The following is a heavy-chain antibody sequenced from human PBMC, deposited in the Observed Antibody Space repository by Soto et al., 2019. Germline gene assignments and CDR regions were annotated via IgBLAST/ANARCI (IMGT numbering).Heavy chain of an antibody. CDR2: ISYDGSNK. J-gene: IGHJ4*02. D-gene: IGHD2-2*01. Sequence: QVQLVESGGGVVQPGRSLRLSCAASEFNFSRYGMNWVRQAPGKGLEWVAVISYDGSNKYYADSVKGRFTISRDSSQNTLFLQMNSLRAEDMDVYYCAKDLGSSSTYFDYWGQGILVTVSS. V-gene: IGHV3-30*18. CDR3: AKDLGSSSTYFDY. CDR1: EFNFSRYG.